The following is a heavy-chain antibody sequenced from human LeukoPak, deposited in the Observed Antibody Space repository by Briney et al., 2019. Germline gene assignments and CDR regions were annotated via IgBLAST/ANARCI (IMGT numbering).Heavy chain of an antibody. CDR3: ARVETTGTPFDY. V-gene: IGHV1-2*02. J-gene: IGHJ4*02. D-gene: IGHD1-1*01. CDR1: GYTFTGYF. Sequence: ASVKVSCKASGYTFTGYFMHWVRQAPGQGLEWMGWINPSSGGTKYAQKFQGRVTMTRDTSTSTAYMELTSLRSGDAAVYYCARVETTGTPFDYWGQGTLVTVSS. CDR2: INPSSGGT.